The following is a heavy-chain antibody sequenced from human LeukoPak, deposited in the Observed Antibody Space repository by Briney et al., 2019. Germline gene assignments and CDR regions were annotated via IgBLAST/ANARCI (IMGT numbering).Heavy chain of an antibody. V-gene: IGHV4-59*01. CDR2: IYYSGST. D-gene: IGHD4-23*01. J-gene: IGHJ6*03. Sequence: SETLSLTCTVSGGSISSYYWSWIRQPPGKGLEWIGYIYYSGSTNYHPSLKSRVTISVDTSKNQFSLKLSSVTAADTAVYYCARAAATTVVTPGGYYYYYYMDVWGKGTTVTVSS. CDR3: ARAAATTVVTPGGYYYYYYMDV. CDR1: GGSISSYY.